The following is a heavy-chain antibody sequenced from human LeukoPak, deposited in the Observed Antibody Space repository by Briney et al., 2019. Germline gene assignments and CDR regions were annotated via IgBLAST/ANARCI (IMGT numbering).Heavy chain of an antibody. J-gene: IGHJ6*02. Sequence: SETLSLTCAVSGESFSGYFWTWIRQPPGKGLEWIGESNHFGSTDYTPSLKSRVTISVDTSKNQFSLKLSSVTAADTAVYYCARHRYYGSGSWYYCCYYGMNVWGQGTTVTVSS. CDR2: SNHFGST. D-gene: IGHD3-10*01. CDR3: ARHRYYGSGSWYYCCYYGMNV. CDR1: GESFSGYF. V-gene: IGHV4-34*01.